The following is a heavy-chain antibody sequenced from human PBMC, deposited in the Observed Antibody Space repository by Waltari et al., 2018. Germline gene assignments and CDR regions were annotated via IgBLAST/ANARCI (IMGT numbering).Heavy chain of an antibody. CDR1: GFSLTTSGLG. CDR3: ARTRDGYNAGDY. J-gene: IGHJ4*02. D-gene: IGHD5-12*01. CDR2: IYWNDGK. Sequence: QITLKESGPTLVKPTQTLPLTCTFSGFSLTTSGLGVAWIRQPPGKALEWLALIYWNDGKHYSPSLKNRLTITKDTSKNQVVLTMTNMDPVDTATYYCARTRDGYNAGDYWGQGTLVTVSS. V-gene: IGHV2-5*01.